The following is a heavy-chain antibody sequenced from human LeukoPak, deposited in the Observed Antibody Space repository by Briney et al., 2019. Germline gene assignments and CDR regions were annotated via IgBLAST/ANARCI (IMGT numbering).Heavy chain of an antibody. J-gene: IGHJ4*02. V-gene: IGHV3-23*01. CDR3: ARAPVTSCRGAFCYPFDL. Sequence: GGSLRLSCAASGFPLSSYAMSWVRQVPGKGLEWVSATSSSDDGTYHADSVRGRFTIYRDNFRNTLYLRMNRLRVEDAALYYCARAPVTSCRGAFCYPFDLWGQGVLVTVSS. CDR1: GFPLSSYA. CDR2: TSSSDDGT. D-gene: IGHD2-21*01.